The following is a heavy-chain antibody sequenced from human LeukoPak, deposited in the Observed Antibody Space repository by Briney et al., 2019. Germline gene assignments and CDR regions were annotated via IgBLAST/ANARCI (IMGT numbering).Heavy chain of an antibody. V-gene: IGHV4-59*01. CDR1: GGSISTYY. CDR2: IYHSGST. J-gene: IGHJ3*02. Sequence: SETLSLTCTVSGGSISTYYWNWIRQPPGKGLEWIGYIYHSGSTNYNPSLQSRVTISVDTSKNQFSLNLNSVTAADTAVYYCAREGTTVVTPSHAFDIWGQGTMVTVSS. CDR3: AREGTTVVTPSHAFDI. D-gene: IGHD4-23*01.